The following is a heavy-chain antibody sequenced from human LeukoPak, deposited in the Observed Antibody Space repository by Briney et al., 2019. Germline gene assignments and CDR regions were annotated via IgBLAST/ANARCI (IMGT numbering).Heavy chain of an antibody. Sequence: PGGSLRLSCAASGFTFSSYAMSWVRQAPGKGLEWVSAISGSGGSTYYADSVKGRFTISRDNSKNTLYLQMNSLRAEDTAVYYCARAVIEYSSSRGAFDIWGQGTMVTVSS. D-gene: IGHD6-6*01. CDR3: ARAVIEYSSSRGAFDI. V-gene: IGHV3-23*01. J-gene: IGHJ3*02. CDR1: GFTFSSYA. CDR2: ISGSGGST.